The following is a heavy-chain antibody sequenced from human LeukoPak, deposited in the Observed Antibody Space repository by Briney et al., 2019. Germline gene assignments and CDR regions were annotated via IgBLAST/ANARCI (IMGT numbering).Heavy chain of an antibody. CDR3: VRSGFDY. CDR2: ISYDGSNK. Sequence: QSGGSLRLSCAASGFSFTAYAMHWFRQAPGKGLEWVAVISYDGSNKYYTDSVKGRFTISRDNSKNTLYLQMNSLRAEDTTVYYCVRSGFDYWGQGTLVTVTS. V-gene: IGHV3-30-3*01. CDR1: GFSFTAYA. J-gene: IGHJ4*02. D-gene: IGHD3-10*01.